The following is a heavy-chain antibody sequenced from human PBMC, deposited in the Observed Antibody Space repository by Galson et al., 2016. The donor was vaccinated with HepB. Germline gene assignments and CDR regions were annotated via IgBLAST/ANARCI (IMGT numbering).Heavy chain of an antibody. Sequence: SCKASGGTFSNYAISWVRQAPGQGLEWMGGIIPIFGTATYAQKFQGRVTLTADESTSTAYMELSSLRSEDAAVYYCAQPRTTVTTLYYYYGMDVWGQGTTVTVSS. V-gene: IGHV1-69*01. J-gene: IGHJ6*02. D-gene: IGHD4-17*01. CDR2: IIPIFGTA. CDR3: AQPRTTVTTLYYYYGMDV. CDR1: GGTFSNYA.